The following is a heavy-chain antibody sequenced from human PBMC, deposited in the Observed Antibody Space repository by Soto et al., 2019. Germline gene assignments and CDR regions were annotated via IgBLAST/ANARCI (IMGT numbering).Heavy chain of an antibody. D-gene: IGHD3-22*01. CDR1: GFTFSSYW. J-gene: IGHJ4*02. V-gene: IGHV3-7*05. CDR3: ARGSGYYYDSSGYYYFDY. Sequence: EVQLVESGGGLVQPGGSLRLSCAASGFTFSSYWMSWVRQAPGKGLEWVANIKQDGSEKYYVDSVKGRFTISRDNAKNSLYLQMNSLRAEDTAVYYCARGSGYYYDSSGYYYFDYWGQGTLVTVSS. CDR2: IKQDGSEK.